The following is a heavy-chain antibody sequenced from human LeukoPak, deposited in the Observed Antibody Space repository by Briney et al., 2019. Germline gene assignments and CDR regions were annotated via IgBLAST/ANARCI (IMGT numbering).Heavy chain of an antibody. CDR3: ARDRYDYLYYMDV. J-gene: IGHJ6*03. CDR1: GYTFTSYG. Sequence: GASVKVSCKASGYTFTSYGISWVRQAPGQGLEWMGIINPSGGSTSYAQKFQGRVTMTRNTSISTAYMELGSLRSDDTAMYYCARDRYDYLYYMDVWGKGTTVTVSS. V-gene: IGHV1-46*01. CDR2: INPSGGST. D-gene: IGHD3-16*01.